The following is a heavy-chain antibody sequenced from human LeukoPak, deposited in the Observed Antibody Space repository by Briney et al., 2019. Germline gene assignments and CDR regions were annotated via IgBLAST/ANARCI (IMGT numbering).Heavy chain of an antibody. J-gene: IGHJ4*02. D-gene: IGHD2-15*01. Sequence: PGGSLRLSCAASGFTFSSYWMSWVRQAPGKGLEWVAKITQDGSDKYYVGSVKGRFTVSRDNAQNSLYLQMNNLRAEDTAVYYCARAERRGGDYWGQGTLVTVSS. V-gene: IGHV3-7*05. CDR2: ITQDGSDK. CDR3: ARAERRGGDY. CDR1: GFTFSSYW.